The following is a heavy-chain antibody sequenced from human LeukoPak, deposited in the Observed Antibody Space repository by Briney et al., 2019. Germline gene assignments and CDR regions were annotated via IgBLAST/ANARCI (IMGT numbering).Heavy chain of an antibody. CDR1: GGTFSSYA. CDR2: IIPIFGTA. V-gene: IGHV1-69*01. Sequence: SVKVSCKASGGTFSSYAISWVRQAPGRGLEWMGGIIPIFGTANYAQKFQGRVTITADESTSTAYMELSSLRSEDTAVYYCASDTSWYSSGWYRGYGVNWFDPWGQGTLVTVSS. CDR3: ASDTSWYSSGWYRGYGVNWFDP. J-gene: IGHJ5*02. D-gene: IGHD6-19*01.